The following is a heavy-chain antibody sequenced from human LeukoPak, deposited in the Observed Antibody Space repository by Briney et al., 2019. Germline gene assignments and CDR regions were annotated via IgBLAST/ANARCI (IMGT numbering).Heavy chain of an antibody. Sequence: SETLSLTCTVSGGSISSSSYYWGWIRQPPGKGLEWIGSIYYSGSTYYNPSLKSRVTISVDTSKNQFSLKLSSVTAADTAVYYCARLTAIFGVVPFYFDYWGQGTLVTVSS. CDR1: GGSISSSSYY. D-gene: IGHD3-3*01. J-gene: IGHJ4*02. V-gene: IGHV4-39*01. CDR2: IYYSGST. CDR3: ARLTAIFGVVPFYFDY.